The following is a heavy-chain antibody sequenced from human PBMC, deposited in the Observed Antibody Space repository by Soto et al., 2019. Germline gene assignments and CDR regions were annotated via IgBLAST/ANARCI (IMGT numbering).Heavy chain of an antibody. Sequence: GGSLRLSCAASASGFTLSSYAMIWVRQAPGKGLEWLSTISGGANITYYADSVKGRFTISRDISKNTLFLQMLGLRAEDTAVYFCAKSTVVPAPIDYWGQGTLVTVSS. V-gene: IGHV3-23*01. J-gene: IGHJ4*02. CDR1: GFTLSSYA. CDR2: ISGGANIT. D-gene: IGHD2-2*01. CDR3: AKSTVVPAPIDY.